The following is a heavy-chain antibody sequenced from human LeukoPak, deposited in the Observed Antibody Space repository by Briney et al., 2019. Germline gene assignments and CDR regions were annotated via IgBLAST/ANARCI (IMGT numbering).Heavy chain of an antibody. V-gene: IGHV4-34*01. D-gene: IGHD5-18*01. CDR3: ARGRVGSGYTYGPSDY. CDR1: GGSFSGSF. J-gene: IGHJ4*02. Sequence: SETLSLTCAVYGGSFSGSFWGWSRHPQGKGLEWIGIIYHSGSTYYNPSLKSRVTISVDTSKNKFSLKLSSVTAADTAVYYCARGRVGSGYTYGPSDYWGQGTLVTVSS. CDR2: IYHSGST.